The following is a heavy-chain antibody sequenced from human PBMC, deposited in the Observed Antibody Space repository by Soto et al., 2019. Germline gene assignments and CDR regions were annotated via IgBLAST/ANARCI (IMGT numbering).Heavy chain of an antibody. Sequence: QMQLVQSGPEVKKPGTSVKVSCKASGFTFTSSAMQWVRQARGQRLEWIGWIVVGSGNTNYAQKFQERVTITRDMSTSTADRELSSLRSEETAVYYCAGEGWWAGGMDVWGQGTTVTVSS. V-gene: IGHV1-58*02. CDR2: IVVGSGNT. D-gene: IGHD2-15*01. CDR3: AGEGWWAGGMDV. J-gene: IGHJ6*02. CDR1: GFTFTSSA.